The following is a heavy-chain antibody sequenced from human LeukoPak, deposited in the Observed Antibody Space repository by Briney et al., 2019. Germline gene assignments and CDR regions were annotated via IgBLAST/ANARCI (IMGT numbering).Heavy chain of an antibody. CDR1: GFTFSSYW. V-gene: IGHV3-7*01. CDR2: IKQDGSEK. J-gene: IGHJ4*02. Sequence: GGSLRLSCAASGFTFSSYWMSWVRQAPGKGLEWVANIKQDGSEKYYVDSVKGRFTISRDNAKNSLYLQMNSLRAEDTAVYYCARVGRKLSSWPVDYWGQGTLVTVSS. CDR3: ARVGRKLSSWPVDY. D-gene: IGHD6-13*01.